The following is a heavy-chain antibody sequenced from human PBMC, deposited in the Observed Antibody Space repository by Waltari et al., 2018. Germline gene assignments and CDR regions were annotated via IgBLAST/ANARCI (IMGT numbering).Heavy chain of an antibody. CDR2: NKHEGTGT. V-gene: IGHV3-74*01. CDR1: GFTLSKYC. CDR3: GRGYNDRRLDY. D-gene: IGHD3-22*01. Sequence: EVQLVESGGGLVQPGGSLRLSCEGSGFTLSKYCRHWVRKVPGKGVGWVSRNKHEGTGTIYADSVQGRFAISRDNGNNTLYLQMNSLRGKDTAVYFCGRGYNDRRLDYWGQGTLVTVSS. J-gene: IGHJ4*02.